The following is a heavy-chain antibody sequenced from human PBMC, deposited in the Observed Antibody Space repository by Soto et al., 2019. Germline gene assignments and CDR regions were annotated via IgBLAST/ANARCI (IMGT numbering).Heavy chain of an antibody. CDR2: MDPNSGNT. Sequence: ASVKVSCKASGYTFTSYDINWVRQATGQGLEWMGWMDPNSGNTGYAQKFQGRVTMTRNTSISTAYMELSSLRSEDTAVYYCARAPPLYYGGLRYYYYMDVWGKGTTVTVSS. D-gene: IGHD3-10*01. CDR3: ARAPPLYYGGLRYYYYMDV. CDR1: GYTFTSYD. V-gene: IGHV1-8*01. J-gene: IGHJ6*03.